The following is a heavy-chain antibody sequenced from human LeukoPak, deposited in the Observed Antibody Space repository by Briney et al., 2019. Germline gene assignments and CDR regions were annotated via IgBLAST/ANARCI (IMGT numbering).Heavy chain of an antibody. J-gene: IGHJ1*01. Sequence: PGGSLRLSCAASGFTFSSYAMHWVRQAPGKGLEWVAVISYDGSNKYYADSVKGRFTISRDNSKNTLYLQMNSLRAEDTAVYYCARGSAADEGVYFQHWGQGTLVTVSS. CDR2: ISYDGSNK. CDR1: GFTFSSYA. V-gene: IGHV3-30*07. D-gene: IGHD6-13*01. CDR3: ARGSAADEGVYFQH.